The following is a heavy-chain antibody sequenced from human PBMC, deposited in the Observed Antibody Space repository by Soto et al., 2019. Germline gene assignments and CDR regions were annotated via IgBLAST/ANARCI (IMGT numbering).Heavy chain of an antibody. CDR2: ISPTGEQR. J-gene: IGHJ6*02. Sequence: GGSLRLSCAASRFTFRNYGMSWVRRGPGKGLEWVSGISPTGEQRFYVDSVKGRFFISRDNSQNTLSLEMSNLRADDMAVYYCAKRYGSGSYRDFNSYYGMDIWGQGTSVTVSS. V-gene: IGHV3-23*01. CDR1: RFTFRNYG. D-gene: IGHD3-10*01. CDR3: AKRYGSGSYRDFNSYYGMDI.